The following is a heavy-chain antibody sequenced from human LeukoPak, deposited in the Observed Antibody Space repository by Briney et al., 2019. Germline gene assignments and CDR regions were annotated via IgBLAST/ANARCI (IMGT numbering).Heavy chain of an antibody. CDR2: ISYDGSNK. CDR3: AAAGGGGYYGIDY. V-gene: IGHV3-30*03. J-gene: IGHJ4*02. D-gene: IGHD3-3*01. Sequence: GGSLRLSCAASGFTFSSYGMPWVRQAPGKGLEWVAVISYDGSNKYYADSVKGRFTISRDNSKNTLYLQMNSLRAEDTAVYYCAAAGGGGYYGIDYWGQGTLVTVSS. CDR1: GFTFSSYG.